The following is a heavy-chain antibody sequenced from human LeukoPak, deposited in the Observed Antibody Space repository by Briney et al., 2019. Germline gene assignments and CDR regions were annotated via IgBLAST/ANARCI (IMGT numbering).Heavy chain of an antibody. CDR2: ISWNSGSI. CDR1: GFTFDDYA. Sequence: GGSLRLSCAASGFTFDDYAMHWVRQAPGKGLEWVSGISWNSGSIGYADSVKGRFTISRDNAKNSLYLQMNSLRAEDTALYYCAKAFPRGGYSYGYDYWGQGTPVTVSS. CDR3: AKAFPRGGYSYGYDY. D-gene: IGHD5-18*01. V-gene: IGHV3-9*01. J-gene: IGHJ4*02.